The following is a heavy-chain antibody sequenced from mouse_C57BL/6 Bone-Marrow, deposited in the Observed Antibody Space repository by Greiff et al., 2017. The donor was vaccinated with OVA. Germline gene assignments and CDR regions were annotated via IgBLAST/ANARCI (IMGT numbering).Heavy chain of an antibody. CDR1: GFTFSDYG. CDR2: ISSGSSTI. Sequence: EVQRVESGGGLVKPGGSLKLSCAASGFTFSDYGMHWVRQAPEKGLEWVAYISSGSSTIYYADTVKGRFTISRDNAKNTLFLQMTSLRSEDTAMYYCARPYYGSSLYYAMDYWGQGTSVTVSS. CDR3: ARPYYGSSLYYAMDY. D-gene: IGHD1-1*01. V-gene: IGHV5-17*01. J-gene: IGHJ4*01.